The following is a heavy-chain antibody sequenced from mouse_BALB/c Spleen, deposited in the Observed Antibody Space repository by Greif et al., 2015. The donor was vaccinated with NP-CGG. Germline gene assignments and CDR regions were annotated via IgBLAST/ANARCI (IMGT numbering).Heavy chain of an antibody. CDR1: GFTFSDYY. V-gene: IGHV5-4*02. J-gene: IGHJ3*01. D-gene: IGHD1-1*01. Sequence: EVKVVESGGGLVKPGGSLKLSCAASGFTFSDYYMYWVRQTPEKRLEWVATISDGGSYTYYPDSVKGRFTISRDNAKNNLYLQMSSLKSEDTAMYYCARDGDYGSSPWFAYWGQGTLVTVAA. CDR2: ISDGGSYT. CDR3: ARDGDYGSSPWFAY.